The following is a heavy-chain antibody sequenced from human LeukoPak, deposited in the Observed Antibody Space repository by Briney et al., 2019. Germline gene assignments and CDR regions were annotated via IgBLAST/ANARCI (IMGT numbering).Heavy chain of an antibody. D-gene: IGHD5-24*01. Sequence: PSETLSLTCTVSGDSISSGGYYWSWIRQHPGKGLEWIGYIYYSGSTYSNPSLKSRLTISVDTSKNQFSLKLSSVSAADTAVYYCARVRDPLDYWGQGTLVTVSS. CDR2: IYYSGST. CDR3: ARVRDPLDY. J-gene: IGHJ4*02. V-gene: IGHV4-31*03. CDR1: GDSISSGGYY.